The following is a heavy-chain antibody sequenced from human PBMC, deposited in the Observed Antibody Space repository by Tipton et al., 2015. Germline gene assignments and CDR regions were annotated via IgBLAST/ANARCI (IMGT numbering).Heavy chain of an antibody. Sequence: SLRLTCAGSGFTFSHYWMSWVRQAPGKGLEGVGQTNEDGSEKYFVNSVRGRFTISRDNAKNSLYLQMNSLRAEDTAVYYCARDAPGTTFDYWGQGTLVTVSA. D-gene: IGHD1-1*01. J-gene: IGHJ4*02. CDR3: ARDAPGTTFDY. V-gene: IGHV3-7*01. CDR2: TNEDGSEK. CDR1: GFTFSHYW.